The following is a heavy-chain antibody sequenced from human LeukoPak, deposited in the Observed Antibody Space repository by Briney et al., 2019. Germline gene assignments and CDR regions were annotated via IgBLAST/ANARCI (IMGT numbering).Heavy chain of an antibody. D-gene: IGHD3-3*01. J-gene: IGHJ4*02. Sequence: GGSLRLSCSASGFTYSAYWMHWVRQAPGKGLVWVSYVDNDGRGAAYVDSVKGRFTISRDNAKNTVYLQMNSLRVDDTAVYYCARDGSGSIDLDHWGQGTLVTVSS. CDR1: GFTYSAYW. CDR3: ARDGSGSIDLDH. V-gene: IGHV3-74*01. CDR2: VDNDGRGA.